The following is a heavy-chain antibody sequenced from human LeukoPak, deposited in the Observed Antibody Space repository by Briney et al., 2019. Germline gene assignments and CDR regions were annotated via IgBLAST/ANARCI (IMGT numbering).Heavy chain of an antibody. J-gene: IGHJ5*02. V-gene: IGHV3-23*01. CDR2: ISGSGGST. D-gene: IGHD6-13*01. Sequence: GASLRLSCAASGFTFSSYAMSWVRQAPGKGLEWVSAISGSGGSTYYADSVKGRFTISRDNSKNTLYLQMNSLRAEDTAVYYCAKDPYSSSWKVWFDPWGQGTLVTVSS. CDR3: AKDPYSSSWKVWFDP. CDR1: GFTFSSYA.